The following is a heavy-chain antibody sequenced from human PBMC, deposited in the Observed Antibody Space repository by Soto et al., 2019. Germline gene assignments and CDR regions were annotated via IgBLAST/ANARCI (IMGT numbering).Heavy chain of an antibody. J-gene: IGHJ6*02. D-gene: IGHD3-10*01. CDR1: GFTFSSYG. CDR2: ISYDGSNK. CDR3: AKDSTMGRGTGGCYGMDV. Sequence: GGSLRLSCAASGFTFSSYGMHWVRQAPGKGLEWVAVISYDGSNKYYADSVKGRFTISRDNSKNTLYLQMNSLRAEDTAVYYCAKDSTMGRGTGGCYGMDVWGQGTTVTVSS. V-gene: IGHV3-30*18.